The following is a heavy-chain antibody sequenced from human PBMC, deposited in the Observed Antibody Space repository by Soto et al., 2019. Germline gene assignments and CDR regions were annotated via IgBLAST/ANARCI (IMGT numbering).Heavy chain of an antibody. CDR2: ISSSGTTI. V-gene: IGHV3-48*02. D-gene: IGHD2-2*01. CDR1: GFTFSTYR. CDR3: ARDVYCRSTSCYEYFDY. J-gene: IGHJ4*02. Sequence: GGSLRLSCAASGFTFSTYRMNWVRQAPGKGLEWVSYISSSGTTIYYADSVKGRFTISRDNAKNSLYLQMNSLRDGDTAVYYCARDVYCRSTSCYEYFDYWGQGTLVTVSS.